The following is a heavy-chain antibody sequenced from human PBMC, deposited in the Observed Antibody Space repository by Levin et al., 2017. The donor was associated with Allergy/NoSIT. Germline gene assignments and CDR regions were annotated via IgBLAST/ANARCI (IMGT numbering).Heavy chain of an antibody. CDR2: ISYDGSNK. V-gene: IGHV3-30*18. J-gene: IGHJ4*02. D-gene: IGHD2-2*01. CDR1: GFTFSSYG. CDR3: ANHISSIDY. Sequence: GESLKISCAASGFTFSSYGMHWVRQAPGKGLEWVAVISYDGSNKYYADSVKGRFTISRDNSKNTLYLQMNSLRAEDTAVYYCANHISSIDYWGQGTLVTVSS.